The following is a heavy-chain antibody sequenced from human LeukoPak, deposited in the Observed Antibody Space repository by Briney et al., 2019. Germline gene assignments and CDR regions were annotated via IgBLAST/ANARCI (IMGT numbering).Heavy chain of an antibody. D-gene: IGHD3-16*01. J-gene: IGHJ4*02. Sequence: GGSLRLSCAASGFTFSSYAMHWVRQAPGKGLEWVAVISYDGSNKYYADSVKGRFTISRDNSKNTLYLQMNSLRAQDTAVYYCARAGGWGSSRYYFDYWGQGTLVTVSS. CDR3: ARAGGWGSSRYYFDY. V-gene: IGHV3-30*04. CDR2: ISYDGSNK. CDR1: GFTFSSYA.